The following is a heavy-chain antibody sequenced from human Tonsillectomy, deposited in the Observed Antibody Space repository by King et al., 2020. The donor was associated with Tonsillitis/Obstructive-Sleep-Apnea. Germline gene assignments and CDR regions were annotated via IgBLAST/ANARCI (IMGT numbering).Heavy chain of an antibody. CDR3: TRRSSSSISNWFDP. D-gene: IGHD6-6*01. Sequence: VQLVESGGGLVQPGGSLKLSCAASGFTFSGSAIHWVRQASGKGLEWVGRIRSKANNYATVYAASVKGRFTISRDDSKSTAYLQMNSLKIEDTAVYYRTRRSSSSISNWFDPWGQGTLVTVSS. CDR2: IRSKANNYAT. CDR1: GFTFSGSA. J-gene: IGHJ5*02. V-gene: IGHV3-73*02.